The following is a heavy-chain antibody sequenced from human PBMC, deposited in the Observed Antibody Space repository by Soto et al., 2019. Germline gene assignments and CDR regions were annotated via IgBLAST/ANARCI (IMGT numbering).Heavy chain of an antibody. CDR1: GGSFSGYY. CDR3: ARGDTLTGYYY. CDR2: INHRGST. V-gene: IGHV4-34*01. D-gene: IGHD3-9*01. Sequence: SETLSLTCAVYGGSFSGYYWGWIRQPPGKGLEWIGEINHRGSTNYNPSLKSRVTIFVDTSKNQFSLRVSSVTAADTAVYYCARGDTLTGYYYWGRGSLVTVYS. J-gene: IGHJ4*02.